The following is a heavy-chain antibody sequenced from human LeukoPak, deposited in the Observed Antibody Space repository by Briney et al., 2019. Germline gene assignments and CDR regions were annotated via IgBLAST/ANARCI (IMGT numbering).Heavy chain of an antibody. CDR2: ISYDGNNK. J-gene: IGHJ4*02. D-gene: IGHD6-19*01. CDR3: ASSRSGWIYFDY. V-gene: IGHV3-30*15. Sequence: GGSLRLPCAASGFTFSSYAMHWVRQAPGKGLEWVAVISYDGNNKYYADSVKGRFTISRDNSKNTLYLQMSSLRVEDTAVYYCASSRSGWIYFDYWGQGTLVTVSS. CDR1: GFTFSSYA.